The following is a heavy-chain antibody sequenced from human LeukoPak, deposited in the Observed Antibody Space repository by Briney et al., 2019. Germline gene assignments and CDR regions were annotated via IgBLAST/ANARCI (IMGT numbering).Heavy chain of an antibody. CDR3: ATYSGTYRDH. D-gene: IGHD1-26*01. CDR2: INEDGSNK. V-gene: IGHV3-7*01. Sequence: PGGSLRLSCTASGFSFSNHYMRWIRQAPGKGLEWVANINEDGSNKWHLGSVKGRFTISRDNAKNSLYLQMNNLKAEDTAVYYCATYSGTYRDHWGRGTLVTVSS. CDR1: GFSFSNHY. J-gene: IGHJ4*02.